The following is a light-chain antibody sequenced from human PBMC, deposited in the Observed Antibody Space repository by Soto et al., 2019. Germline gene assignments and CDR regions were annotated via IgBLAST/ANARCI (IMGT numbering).Light chain of an antibody. CDR2: IKSDGSH. CDR1: SGHSNYA. CDR3: QTWGTGIRV. J-gene: IGLJ3*02. Sequence: QLVLTQSPSASASLGGSVRLTCTLSSGHSNYAIAWHQQQPHKGPRSLMKIKSDGSHIRGDGIPDRFSGSSSGAERYLTISSLQSEDEADYYCQTWGTGIRVFGGGTKLTVL. V-gene: IGLV4-69*01.